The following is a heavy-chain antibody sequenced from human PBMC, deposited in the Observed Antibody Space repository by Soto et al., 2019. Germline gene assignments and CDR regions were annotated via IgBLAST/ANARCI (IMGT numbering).Heavy chain of an antibody. J-gene: IGHJ4*02. CDR2: IWADGSGK. CDR3: ARDSCAGDCGGPEF. CDR1: GFTFTSYG. Sequence: QVQLVESGGGVVQPGRSLRLSCSASGFTFTSYGMHWVRQAPGKGLEWVAVIWADGSGKYYADSVKGRFTLSRDNFKNTLFLQMNSLRAEDTAVYFCARDSCAGDCGGPEFWGQGTLVTVSS. V-gene: IGHV3-33*01. D-gene: IGHD2-21*02.